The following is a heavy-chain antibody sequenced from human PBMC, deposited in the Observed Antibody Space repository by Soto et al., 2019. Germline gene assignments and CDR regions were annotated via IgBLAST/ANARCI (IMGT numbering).Heavy chain of an antibody. CDR2: IYYSGST. V-gene: IGHV4-39*01. CDR3: ARALKDFDWFHYGMDV. D-gene: IGHD3-9*01. CDR1: GGSISSSSYY. J-gene: IGHJ6*02. Sequence: SETLSLTCTVSGGSISSSSYYWGWIRQPPGKGLEWIGSIYYSGSTYYNPSLKSRVTISVDTSKNQFSLKLSSVTAADTAVYYCARALKDFDWFHYGMDVWGQGTTVTVSS.